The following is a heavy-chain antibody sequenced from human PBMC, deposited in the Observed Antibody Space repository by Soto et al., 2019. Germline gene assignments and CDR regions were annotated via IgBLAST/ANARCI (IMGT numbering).Heavy chain of an antibody. CDR2: ISYDGDNK. D-gene: IGHD7-27*01. CDR1: GFTFRNYA. Sequence: PGGSLRLSCAASGFTFRNYAMHWVRQAPGKGLEWVATISYDGDNKYYTDSVKGPFTISRDNSKNTLYLQMNSLRPEETAVYYCERNWGKLSNYYYGMDTWGQGTTVTVSS. J-gene: IGHJ6*02. V-gene: IGHV3-30-3*01. CDR3: ERNWGKLSNYYYGMDT.